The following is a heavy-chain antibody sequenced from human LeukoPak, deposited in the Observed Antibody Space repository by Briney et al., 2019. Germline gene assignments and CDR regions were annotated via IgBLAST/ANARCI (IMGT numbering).Heavy chain of an antibody. CDR2: ISSSSSYI. V-gene: IGHV3-21*01. CDR3: ARDGVITDAFDI. CDR1: GFTFSSYS. Sequence: PGGSLRLSCAASGFTFSSYSMNWVRQAPGKGLEWVSSISSSSSYIYYADSVKGRFTISRDNAKNSLYLQMNSLRAEDTAVYCCARDGVITDAFDIWGQGTMVTVSS. J-gene: IGHJ3*02. D-gene: IGHD3-22*01.